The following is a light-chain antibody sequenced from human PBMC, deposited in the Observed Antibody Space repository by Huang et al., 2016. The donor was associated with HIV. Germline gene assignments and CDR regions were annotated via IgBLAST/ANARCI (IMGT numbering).Light chain of an antibody. J-gene: IGKJ5*01. CDR1: QSLLHSNGYNY. CDR3: MQALQTPRT. CDR2: LSS. Sequence: DIVMTQSPLSLPVTPGAPASISCRSSQSLLHSNGYNYLDWYLQKPGQSPQLLIYLSSSRASGVPDRFSGSGSVTDFTLKISRVEADDVGVYYCMQALQTPRTFGQGTRLEIK. V-gene: IGKV2-28*01.